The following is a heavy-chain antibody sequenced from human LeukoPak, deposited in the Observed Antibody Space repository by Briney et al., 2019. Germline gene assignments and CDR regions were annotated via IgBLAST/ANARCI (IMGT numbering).Heavy chain of an antibody. D-gene: IGHD2-2*01. J-gene: IGHJ4*02. V-gene: IGHV3-30-3*01. CDR2: ISGDGNIK. CDR3: ARNPLLRFDY. CDR1: GFTFSTYS. Sequence: GGSLRLSCAATGFTFSTYSMHWVRQAPGKGLEWVAVISGDGNIKWTADSVKGRFTISRDNSKNTLYLQMNSLRAEDTAVYYCARNPLLRFDYWGQGTLVTVSS.